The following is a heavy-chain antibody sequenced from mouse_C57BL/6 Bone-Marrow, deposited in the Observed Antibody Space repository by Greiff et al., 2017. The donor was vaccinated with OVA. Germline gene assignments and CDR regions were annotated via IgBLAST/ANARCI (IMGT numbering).Heavy chain of an antibody. CDR1: GYTFTDYN. D-gene: IGHD1-1*01. CDR2: INPNNGGT. CDR3: ARIYYYGSSYWYFDV. V-gene: IGHV1-18*01. J-gene: IGHJ1*03. Sequence: VQLQQSGPALVKPGASVKIPCKASGYTFTDYNMDWVKQSHGKSLEWIGDINPNNGGTIYTQKFKGKATLPVDKSSSTAYMELRSLTSEDTAVYYCARIYYYGSSYWYFDVWGTGTTVTVSS.